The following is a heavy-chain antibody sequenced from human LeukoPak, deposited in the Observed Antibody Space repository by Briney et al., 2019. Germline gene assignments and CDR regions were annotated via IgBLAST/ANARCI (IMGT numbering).Heavy chain of an antibody. CDR3: ARGLVIAVTGWGPWELPPAGLDY. CDR1: GDSISSSKW. CDR2: IYHRGRT. Sequence: KPSETLSLTCGVSGDSISSSKWWSWVRQPPGKGLEWIGEIYHRGRTNYNPSLKSRVTISVDKSKNKFSLELTSVTAADTAVYYCARGLVIAVTGWGPWELPPAGLDYWGQGALVTVSS. D-gene: IGHD6-19*01. V-gene: IGHV4-4*02. J-gene: IGHJ4*02.